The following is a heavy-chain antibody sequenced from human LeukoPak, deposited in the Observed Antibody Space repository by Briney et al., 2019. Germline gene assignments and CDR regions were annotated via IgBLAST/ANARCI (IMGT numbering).Heavy chain of an antibody. Sequence: GGSLRLSCAASGFTFSSYGMHWVRQAPGKGLEWVAVIWYDGNNKYYADSVKGRFTISRDNSKNTLYLQMNSLRAEDTAVYYCARDRGYYYDSSGYFDYWGQGTLVTVSS. J-gene: IGHJ4*02. D-gene: IGHD3-22*01. CDR3: ARDRGYYYDSSGYFDY. CDR2: IWYDGNNK. CDR1: GFTFSSYG. V-gene: IGHV3-33*01.